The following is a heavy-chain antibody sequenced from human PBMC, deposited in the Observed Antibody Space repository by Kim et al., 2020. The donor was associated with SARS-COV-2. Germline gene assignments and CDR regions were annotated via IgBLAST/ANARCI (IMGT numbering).Heavy chain of an antibody. D-gene: IGHD3-9*01. CDR3: ARDRRSIGGTYYDILTGWGVSVY. CDR2: ISAYNGNT. V-gene: IGHV1-18*04. Sequence: ASVKVSCKASGYTFTSYGISWVRQAPGQGLEWMGWISAYNGNTNYAQKLQGRVTMTTDTSTSTAYMELRSLRSDDTAVYYCARDRRSIGGTYYDILTGWGVSVYWGQGTLVTVSS. CDR1: GYTFTSYG. J-gene: IGHJ4*02.